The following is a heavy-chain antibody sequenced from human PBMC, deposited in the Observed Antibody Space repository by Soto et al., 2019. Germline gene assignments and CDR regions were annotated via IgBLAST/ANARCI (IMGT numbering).Heavy chain of an antibody. V-gene: IGHV4-34*01. CDR3: ARGLRYCIITSCYTTVSWFVL. Sequence: SKNLSLACAVYGGSFSGYYWSWIRQPPGKGLEWIGEINHSGSTNYNPSLKSRVTISVDTSKNQFSLKLSSVTAADTAVYYCARGLRYCIITSCYTTVSWFVLPCPGTLVTVSS. CDR1: GGSFSGYY. J-gene: IGHJ5*02. CDR2: INHSGST. D-gene: IGHD2-2*02.